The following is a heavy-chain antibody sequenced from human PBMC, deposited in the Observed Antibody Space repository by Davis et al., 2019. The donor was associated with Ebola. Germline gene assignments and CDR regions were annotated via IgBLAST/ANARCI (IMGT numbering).Heavy chain of an antibody. CDR1: GFTFSSYA. V-gene: IGHV3-30-3*01. D-gene: IGHD1-14*01. CDR2: ISYDGSNK. J-gene: IGHJ6*04. CDR3: ARARNYYYYGMTV. Sequence: GESLKISCAASGFTFSSYAMHWVRQAPGKGLEWVAVISYDGSNKYYADSVKGRFTISRDNSKNTLYLQMNSLRAEDTALYYCARARNYYYYGMTVWGKGTTVTFS.